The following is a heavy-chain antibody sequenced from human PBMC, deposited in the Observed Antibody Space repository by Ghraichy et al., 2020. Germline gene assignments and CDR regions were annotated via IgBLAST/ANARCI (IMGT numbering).Heavy chain of an antibody. CDR1: GYSFTSYW. J-gene: IGHJ5*02. CDR2: IYPGDSDT. D-gene: IGHD1-1*01. CDR3: ARLTPIWGNWLASNWFDP. V-gene: IGHV5-51*01. Sequence: GGSLRLSCKGSGYSFTSYWIGWVRQMPGKGLEWMGIIYPGDSDTRYSPSFQGQVTISADKSISTAYLQWSSLKASDTAMYYCARLTPIWGNWLASNWFDPWGQGTLVTVSS.